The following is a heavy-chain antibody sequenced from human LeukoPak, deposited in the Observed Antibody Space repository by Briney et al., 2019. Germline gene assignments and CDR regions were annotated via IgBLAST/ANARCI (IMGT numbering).Heavy chain of an antibody. J-gene: IGHJ6*02. Sequence: SVKVSCKASGGTFSSYAISWVRQAPGQGLEWMGRIFPILGIANYAQKFQGRVTITADKSTSTAYMELSSLRSEDTAVYYCARDNYGDYYYYGMDVWGQGTTVTVSS. CDR1: GGTFSSYA. CDR3: ARDNYGDYYYYGMDV. D-gene: IGHD4-17*01. CDR2: IFPILGIA. V-gene: IGHV1-69*04.